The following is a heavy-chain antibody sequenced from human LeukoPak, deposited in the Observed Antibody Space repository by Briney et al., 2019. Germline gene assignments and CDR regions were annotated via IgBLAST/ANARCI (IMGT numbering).Heavy chain of an antibody. V-gene: IGHV3-74*01. CDR3: ARDQDGVGELVDY. D-gene: IGHD3-10*01. CDR2: INSDGSST. Sequence: PGGSLRLSCAASGFTFNVRWMHWVRQAPGKGLVWVSRINSDGSSTSYADSVKGRFTISRDNAKNTLYLQMNSLRAEDTAVYYCARDQDGVGELVDYWGQGTLVTVSS. CDR1: GFTFNVRW. J-gene: IGHJ4*02.